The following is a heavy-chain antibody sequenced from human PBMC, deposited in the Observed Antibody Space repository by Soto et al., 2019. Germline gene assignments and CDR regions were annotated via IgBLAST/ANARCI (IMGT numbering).Heavy chain of an antibody. V-gene: IGHV3-23*01. CDR2: ISGGGGNT. D-gene: IGHD3-16*01. J-gene: IGHJ5*02. Sequence: EVQLLESGGGLVQPGGSLRLSCAASGFTFSSYAMTWVRQAPGKGLEWVSVISGGGGNTHYAAESVKGRFTISRDNSKNTLYQQMNSLRTEDAAIYYCAKLRSGSYVQFASWGQGTLVTVSS. CDR1: GFTFSSYA. CDR3: AKLRSGSYVQFAS.